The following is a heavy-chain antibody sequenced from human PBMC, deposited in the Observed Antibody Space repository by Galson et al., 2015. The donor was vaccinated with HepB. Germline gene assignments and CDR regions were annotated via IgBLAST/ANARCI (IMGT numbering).Heavy chain of an antibody. CDR3: EGDTAIKSYYYYGMDV. V-gene: IGHV3-23*01. CDR2: ISGSGGST. D-gene: IGHD5-18*01. J-gene: IGHJ6*02. Sequence: SLRLSCAASGFTFSSYAMSWVRQVPGKGLEWVSAISGSGGSTYYADSVKGRFTISRDNSKNTLYLQMNSLRAEDTAVYYCEGDTAIKSYYYYGMDVWGQGTTVTVSS. CDR1: GFTFSSYA.